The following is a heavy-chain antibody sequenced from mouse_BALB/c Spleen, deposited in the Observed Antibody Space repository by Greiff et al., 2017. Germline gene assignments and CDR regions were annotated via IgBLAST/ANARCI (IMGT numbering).Heavy chain of an antibody. CDR3: ARSGTTVLYYYAMDY. D-gene: IGHD1-1*01. Sequence: EVKLQESGPELVKPGASVKMSCKASGYTFTDYYMDWVKQSHGESFEWIGRVNPYNGGTSYNQKFKGKATLTVDKSSSTAYMELNSLTSEDSAVYYCARSGTTVLYYYAMDYWGQGTSVTVSS. CDR2: VNPYNGGT. CDR1: GYTFTDYY. V-gene: IGHV1-19*01. J-gene: IGHJ4*01.